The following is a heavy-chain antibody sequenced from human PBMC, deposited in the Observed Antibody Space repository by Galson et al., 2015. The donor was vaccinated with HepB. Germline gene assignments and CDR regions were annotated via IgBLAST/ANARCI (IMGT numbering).Heavy chain of an antibody. CDR1: GFTFSDYS. Sequence: SLRLSCAASGFTFSDYSMNWIRQAPGKGLEWISYISSSGSYTNYADSVKGRFTISRDNAEDSLYLLLNSLRDEDTAVYYCARAPGARALGTTYFFKWGQGALVTVSS. V-gene: IGHV3-11*06. D-gene: IGHD2/OR15-2a*01. CDR3: ARAPGARALGTTYFFK. J-gene: IGHJ1*01. CDR2: ISSSGSYT.